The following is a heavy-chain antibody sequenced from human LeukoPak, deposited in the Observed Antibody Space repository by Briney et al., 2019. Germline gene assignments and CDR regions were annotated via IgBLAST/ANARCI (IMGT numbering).Heavy chain of an antibody. Sequence: SETLSLTCTVSGGSISSYYWSWIRQPPGKGLEWIGEINHSGSTNYNPSLKSRVTISVDTSKNQFSLKLSSVTAADTAVYYCARGDCSGGTCYVPPLDYWGQGTLVTVSS. CDR3: ARGDCSGGTCYVPPLDY. CDR2: INHSGST. D-gene: IGHD2-15*01. V-gene: IGHV4-34*01. CDR1: GGSISSYY. J-gene: IGHJ4*02.